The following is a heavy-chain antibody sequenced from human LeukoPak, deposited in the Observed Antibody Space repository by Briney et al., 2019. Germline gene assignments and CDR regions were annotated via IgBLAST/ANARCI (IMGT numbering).Heavy chain of an antibody. CDR2: IYHSGST. CDR1: GGSISSHY. V-gene: IGHV4-4*02. Sequence: SETLSLTCTVSGGSISSHYWSWVRQPPGKGLEWIGEIYHSGSTDYNPSLKSRVTISVDKSKNQFSLKLSSVTAADTAVYYCARLSIAVAGTSRTKYYYYGMDVWGQGTTVTVSS. CDR3: ARLSIAVAGTSRTKYYYYGMDV. J-gene: IGHJ6*02. D-gene: IGHD6-19*01.